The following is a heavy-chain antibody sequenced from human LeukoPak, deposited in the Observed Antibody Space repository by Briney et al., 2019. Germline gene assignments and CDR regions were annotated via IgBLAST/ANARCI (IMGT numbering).Heavy chain of an antibody. CDR1: GFTFSDYG. Sequence: GGSLRLSCAAAGFTFSDYGMVWVRQAPGKGLEWVAFIRYDGSNKYYADSVKGRFTISRDNSKNTLYLQMNSLRTEDTAVYYCAKDMRYFDWLLLYYMDVWGKGTTVTVSS. J-gene: IGHJ6*03. D-gene: IGHD3-9*01. V-gene: IGHV3-30*02. CDR3: AKDMRYFDWLLLYYMDV. CDR2: IRYDGSNK.